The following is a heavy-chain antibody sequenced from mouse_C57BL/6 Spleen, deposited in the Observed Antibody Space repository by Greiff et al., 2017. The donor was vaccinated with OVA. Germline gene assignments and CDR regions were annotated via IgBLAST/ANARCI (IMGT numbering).Heavy chain of an antibody. D-gene: IGHD1-3*01. CDR1: GYTFTSYW. Sequence: QVQLKQPGAELVKPGASVKMSCKASGYTFTSYWITWVKQRPGQGLEWIGDIYPGSGSTNYNEKFKSKATLTVDTSSSTAYMQLSSLTSEDSAVYYCARRGESKGYWYFDVWGTGTTVTVSS. CDR3: ARRGESKGYWYFDV. CDR2: IYPGSGST. J-gene: IGHJ1*03. V-gene: IGHV1-55*01.